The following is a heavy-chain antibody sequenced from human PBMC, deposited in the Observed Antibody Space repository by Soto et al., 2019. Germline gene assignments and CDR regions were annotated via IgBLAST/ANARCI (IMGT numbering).Heavy chain of an antibody. V-gene: IGHV4-31*03. J-gene: IGHJ6*03. Sequence: PSETLSLTCTVSGCSIIRGDYYWSWIRQHPGKGLEWIGHIHYRGNTFYNPSLKSRVIISVDTSKNQFSLRLSSVTAADTAVYYCARVSNSYYSYYYYMDVWGKGTTVTVSS. CDR1: GCSIIRGDYY. D-gene: IGHD1-26*01. CDR2: IHYRGNT. CDR3: ARVSNSYYSYYYYMDV.